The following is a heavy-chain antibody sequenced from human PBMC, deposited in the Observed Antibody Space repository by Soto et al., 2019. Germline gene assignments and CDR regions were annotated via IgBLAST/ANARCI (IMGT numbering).Heavy chain of an antibody. Sequence: ASVKVYCKTSGYTFTIYGISWVRQAPGQELEWMGWISAYNGNTNYAQKLQGRVTMTTDTSTSTAYMELRSLRSDDTAVYYCARGERGSSWYGFDYWGQGTLVTVSS. V-gene: IGHV1-18*01. CDR3: ARGERGSSWYGFDY. D-gene: IGHD6-13*01. CDR1: GYTFTIYG. J-gene: IGHJ4*02. CDR2: ISAYNGNT.